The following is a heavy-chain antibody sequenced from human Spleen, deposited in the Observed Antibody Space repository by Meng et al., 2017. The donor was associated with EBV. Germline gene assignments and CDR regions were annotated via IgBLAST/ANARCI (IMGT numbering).Heavy chain of an antibody. J-gene: IGHJ4*02. Sequence: QVYWLQCGSAIKNPGASVKVPCKASGYTFTVYYIHWVRQAPGQGLEWMGRINPNSGVTDYAQKFQGRVTMTRDTSISTAYLDLSRLRSDDTAVYYCATLDYGNYEFDYWGQGTLVTVSS. V-gene: IGHV1-2*06. D-gene: IGHD4-11*01. CDR2: INPNSGVT. CDR1: GYTFTVYY. CDR3: ATLDYGNYEFDY.